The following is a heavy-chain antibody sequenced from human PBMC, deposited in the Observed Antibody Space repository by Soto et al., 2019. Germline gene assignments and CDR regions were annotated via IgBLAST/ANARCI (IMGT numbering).Heavy chain of an antibody. CDR2: INTYNGKT. V-gene: IGHV1-18*01. CDR1: GYIFTSYG. Sequence: QVQLEQSGAEVKNPGASVKVSCKTSGYIFTSYGIGWARQAPGQGLEWMGWINTYNGKTNYAQNLQGRVTLTTDTSTSTAYMELRSLRSNDTAIYYCAMVDVYVTPSPQDVWGQGTTVTVSS. CDR3: AMVDVYVTPSPQDV. J-gene: IGHJ6*02. D-gene: IGHD3-16*01.